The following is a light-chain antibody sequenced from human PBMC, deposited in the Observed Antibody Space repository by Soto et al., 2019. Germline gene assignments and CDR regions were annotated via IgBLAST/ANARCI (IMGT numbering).Light chain of an antibody. J-gene: IGLJ2*01. V-gene: IGLV1-51*01. CDR1: SSNIGNNY. CDR2: DNT. CDR3: ATWDDSLSAVL. Sequence: QSVLTQPPSVSAAPGQKVTISCSGSSSNIGNNYVSWYQQLPGTAPKLLIYDNTRRPSGIPDRFSDSKSGTSATLGITGLQTGDEADYFCATWDDSLSAVLFGGGTKVTVL.